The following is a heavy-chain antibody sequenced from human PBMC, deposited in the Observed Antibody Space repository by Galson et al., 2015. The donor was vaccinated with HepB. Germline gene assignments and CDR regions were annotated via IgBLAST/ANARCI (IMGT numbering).Heavy chain of an antibody. CDR2: ASKTVPTT. CDR3: AKRDTISQYVHDD. CDR1: GFTFSDYY. V-gene: IGHV3-23*01. D-gene: IGHD3-3*02. J-gene: IGHJ4*02. Sequence: SLRLSCAASGFTFSDYYMTWIRQAPGKGLEWVSTASKTVPTTYYADSVRGRFTISGDNSRNIVYLQMNSLRDEDTAVYYCAKRDTISQYVHDDWGQGILVTVSS.